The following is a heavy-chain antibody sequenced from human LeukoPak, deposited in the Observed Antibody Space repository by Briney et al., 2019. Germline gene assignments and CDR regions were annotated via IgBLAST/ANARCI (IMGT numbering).Heavy chain of an antibody. CDR1: GGSISSYY. V-gene: IGHV4-59*08. CDR3: ARQQYCSGGRSCWFDP. J-gene: IGHJ5*02. D-gene: IGHD2-15*01. CDR2: IYYSGST. Sequence: PSETLSLTCTVSGGSISSYYWSWIRQPPGKGLEWIGYIYYSGSTNYNPSLKSRVTISVDTSKNQFSLKLSSVTAADTAVYYCARQQYCSGGRSCWFDPWGPGTLVTVSS.